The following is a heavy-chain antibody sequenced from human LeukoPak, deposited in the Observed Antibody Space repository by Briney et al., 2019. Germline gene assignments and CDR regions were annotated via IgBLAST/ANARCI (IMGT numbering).Heavy chain of an antibody. D-gene: IGHD3-10*01. CDR1: SGSISSYY. CDR3: AREGSAPRDLNYFDF. Sequence: SETLSLTCTVSSGSISSYYWSWIRQPPGKGLEWIGYIYYSGSTNYNPSLKSRVTISVDTSKNQFSLKLRSLRSDDTAVYYCAREGSAPRDLNYFDFWGQGTLVSVSS. J-gene: IGHJ4*02. CDR2: IYYSGST. V-gene: IGHV4-59*01.